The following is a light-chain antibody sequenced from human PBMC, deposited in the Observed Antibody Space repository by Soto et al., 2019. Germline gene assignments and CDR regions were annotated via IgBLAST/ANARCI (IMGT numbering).Light chain of an antibody. J-gene: IGLJ1*01. Sequence: SVLTKPASVSGSPGQSIAISCTGTSSDVGGYDYVSWYQQQPDKAPKLMIYEVTKRPSGVSNRFSGSKSGNTASLTFSGLQAEDEADYYCSSHTSGSTRVFGTGTKVTVL. CDR3: SSHTSGSTRV. V-gene: IGLV2-14*01. CDR1: SSDVGGYDY. CDR2: EVT.